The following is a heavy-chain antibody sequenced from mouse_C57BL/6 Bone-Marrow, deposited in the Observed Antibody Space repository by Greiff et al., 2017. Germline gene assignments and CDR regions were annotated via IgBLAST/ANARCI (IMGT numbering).Heavy chain of an antibody. D-gene: IGHD2-1*01. Sequence: QVQLQQPGAELVKPGASVKLSCKASGYTFTSYWMHWVKQRPGRGLEWIGRIDPNSGGTKYNEKFKSKATLTVEKSSSTVYMQLSRLTSEDSAVYYCARCASFYYGSHDYWGQGTPLTVSS. J-gene: IGHJ2*01. CDR2: IDPNSGGT. V-gene: IGHV1-62-3*01. CDR1: GYTFTSYW. CDR3: ARCASFYYGSHDY.